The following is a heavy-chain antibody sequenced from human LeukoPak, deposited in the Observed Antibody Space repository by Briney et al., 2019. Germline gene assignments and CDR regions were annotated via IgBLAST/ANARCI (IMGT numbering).Heavy chain of an antibody. CDR2: INANSGTT. CDR1: GFAFNVYA. V-gene: IGHV3-23*01. CDR3: AKPISGGLAVTADWFHP. Sequence: GGSLRLSCAASGFAFNVYAMSWLRQPPGKGLEWVSTINANSGTTSYAASVRGRFSISRDNSKSTLYLQLSTLRADDTATYYCAKPISGGLAVTADWFHPWGQGTLVVVSS. J-gene: IGHJ5*01. D-gene: IGHD6-19*01.